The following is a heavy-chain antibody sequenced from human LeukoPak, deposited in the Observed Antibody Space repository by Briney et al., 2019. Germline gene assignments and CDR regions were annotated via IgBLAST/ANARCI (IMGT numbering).Heavy chain of an antibody. J-gene: IGHJ4*02. Sequence: SETLSLTCTVSGGSIRSSSYYWGWIRQPPGKGLEWIGSIYYSGSAYYNASLKSRGTTSVDTSKNQFSLRLNSVTAADTAVYFCARQVVAVAGTGYFGYWGQGALVTVSS. CDR2: IYYSGSA. D-gene: IGHD6-19*01. CDR1: GGSIRSSSYY. V-gene: IGHV4-39*01. CDR3: ARQVVAVAGTGYFGY.